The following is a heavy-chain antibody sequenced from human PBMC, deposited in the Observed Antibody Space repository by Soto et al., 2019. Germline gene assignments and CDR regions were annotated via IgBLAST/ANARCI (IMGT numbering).Heavy chain of an antibody. CDR3: ARRFAGNRGYASYYGMDV. CDR2: ISSSSSTI. Sequence: EVQLVESGGGLVQPGGSLRLSCAASGFTFSSYSMNWVRQAPGKGLEWVSYISSSSSTIYYADSVKGRFTISRDNAKNSXXPQMNSLRDEGTAVYYCARRFAGNRGYASYYGMDVWGQGTTVTVSS. J-gene: IGHJ6*02. CDR1: GFTFSSYS. D-gene: IGHD5-12*01. V-gene: IGHV3-48*02.